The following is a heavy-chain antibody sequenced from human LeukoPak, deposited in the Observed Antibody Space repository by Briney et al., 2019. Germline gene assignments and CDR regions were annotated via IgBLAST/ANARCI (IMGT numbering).Heavy chain of an antibody. CDR2: ISAYNGNT. V-gene: IGHV1-18*01. D-gene: IGHD1-26*01. J-gene: IGHJ3*02. CDR1: GYTFTSYG. Sequence: ASVKVSCKASGYTFTSYGISWVRQAPGQGLEWMGWISAYNGNTNYAQNLQGRVTMPTDTSTSTAYMELRSLRSDGTAMYYCASDICRVGATTIGAFDIWGQGTMVTVSS. CDR3: ASDICRVGATTIGAFDI.